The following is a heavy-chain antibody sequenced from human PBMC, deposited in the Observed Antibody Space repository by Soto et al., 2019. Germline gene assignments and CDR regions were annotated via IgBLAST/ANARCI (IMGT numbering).Heavy chain of an antibody. CDR2: INSGGSA. V-gene: IGHV4-39*02. D-gene: IGHD3-10*01. CDR1: GGSIRSSDYY. J-gene: IGHJ4*02. Sequence: TLSLTCTVSGGSIRSSDYYWGWIRQPPGEGLEWIGNINSGGSAYYYPSLRSRVTISVDTSKNQFSLRLSSVTAADTAVYYCARERGTVGDFDYWCPGTLVTVSS. CDR3: ARERGTVGDFDY.